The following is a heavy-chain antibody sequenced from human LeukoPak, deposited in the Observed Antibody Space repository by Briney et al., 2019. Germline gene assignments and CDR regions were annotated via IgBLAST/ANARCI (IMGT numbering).Heavy chain of an antibody. D-gene: IGHD3-22*01. J-gene: IGHJ6*02. CDR2: ITWNRDNI. CDR3: AKDLSSAITSALVLDV. Sequence: GGSLRLSCEASGFSVSSNYMSWVRQAPGKGLEWVSGITWNRDNIGYGDSVKGRFTISRDNVKNVLYLQMNSLRPEDTALYYCAKDLSSAITSALVLDVWGQGTTVTVS. CDR1: GFSVSSNY. V-gene: IGHV3-20*04.